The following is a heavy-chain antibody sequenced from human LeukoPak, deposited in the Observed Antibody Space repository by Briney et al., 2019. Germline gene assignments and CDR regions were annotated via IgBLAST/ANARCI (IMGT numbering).Heavy chain of an antibody. CDR1: GGSFSGYY. D-gene: IGHD6-6*01. CDR3: ASGQLVGDY. Sequence: SETLSLTCAVYGGSFSGYYWSWIRQPPGKGLEWIGEINHSGSTNYNPSLKSRVTVSVDTSKNQFSLKLSSVTAADTAVYYCASGQLVGDYWGQGTLVTVSS. J-gene: IGHJ4*02. V-gene: IGHV4-34*01. CDR2: INHSGST.